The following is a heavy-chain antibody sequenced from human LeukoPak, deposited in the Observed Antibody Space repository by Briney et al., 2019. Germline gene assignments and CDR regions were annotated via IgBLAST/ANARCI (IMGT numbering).Heavy chain of an antibody. J-gene: IGHJ4*02. CDR3: ARRCWRWLQSGVFDY. D-gene: IGHD5-24*01. CDR1: GYSFPSYW. V-gene: IGHV5-51*01. Sequence: GESLKISCKGSGYSFPSYWIGWVRQMPGKGLEWMGIIYPGDSDTRYSPSFQGQVTISADKSISTAYLQWSSLKASDTAMYYCARRCWRWLQSGVFDYWGQGTLVTVSS. CDR2: IYPGDSDT.